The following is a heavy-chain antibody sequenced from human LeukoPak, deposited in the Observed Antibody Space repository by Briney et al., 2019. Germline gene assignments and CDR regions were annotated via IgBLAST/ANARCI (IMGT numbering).Heavy chain of an antibody. CDR2: ISWNSGSI. Sequence: QAGGSLRLSCAASGFTFDDYAMHWVRQAPGRRLEWVSGISWNSGSIGYADSVKGRFTISRDNSKNTLYLQMNSLRAEDTAVYYCAASASNYDFWSGYYPPFDYWGQGTLVTVSS. CDR3: AASASNYDFWSGYYPPFDY. J-gene: IGHJ4*02. V-gene: IGHV3-9*01. CDR1: GFTFDDYA. D-gene: IGHD3-3*01.